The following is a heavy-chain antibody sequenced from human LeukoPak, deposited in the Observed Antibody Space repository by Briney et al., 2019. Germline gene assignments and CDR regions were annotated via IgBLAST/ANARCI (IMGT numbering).Heavy chain of an antibody. J-gene: IGHJ3*02. D-gene: IGHD5-18*01. CDR2: INPSGGST. V-gene: IGHV1-46*01. Sequence: ASVKVSCKASGYTFTSYYMHWVRQAPGQGLEWMGIINPSGGSTSYAQKFQGRVTMTRDTSTSTVYMELSSLRSEDTAVYYCARDTGGYSYGDDAFDIWGQRTMVTVSS. CDR1: GYTFTSYY. CDR3: ARDTGGYSYGDDAFDI.